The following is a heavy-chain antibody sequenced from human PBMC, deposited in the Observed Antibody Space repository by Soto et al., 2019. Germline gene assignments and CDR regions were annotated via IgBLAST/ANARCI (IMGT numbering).Heavy chain of an antibody. Sequence: QVQLVQSGAEVKEPGSSVKVSCKASGGSFSSHTISWVRQAPGQDLGWIGRIIPALDIADHAQKLQGRVTITADRSTRTACRELTSLKSEDTAVYYCEREQEYRSRLSWCDPWGQGTRVIVSS. CDR1: GGSFSSHT. D-gene: IGHD5-18*01. CDR3: EREQEYRSRLSWCDP. V-gene: IGHV1-69*08. CDR2: IIPALDIA. J-gene: IGHJ5*02.